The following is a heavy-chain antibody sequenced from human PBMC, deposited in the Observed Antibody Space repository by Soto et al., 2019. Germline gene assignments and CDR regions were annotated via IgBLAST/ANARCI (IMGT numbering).Heavy chain of an antibody. D-gene: IGHD5-18*01. Sequence: ASVKVSCKASGYSFTSYDINWVRQATGQGLEWMGWMNPNSGNTGYAQKFQGGVTMTRNTSISTAYMELSSLRSEDTAVYYCARGVSGYSYGSYYYYMDVWGKGTTVTVSS. CDR1: GYSFTSYD. CDR3: ARGVSGYSYGSYYYYMDV. CDR2: MNPNSGNT. J-gene: IGHJ6*03. V-gene: IGHV1-8*01.